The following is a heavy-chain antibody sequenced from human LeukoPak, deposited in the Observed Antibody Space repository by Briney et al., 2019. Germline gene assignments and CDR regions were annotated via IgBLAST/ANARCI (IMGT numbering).Heavy chain of an antibody. CDR3: ARSSVARAYGMDV. D-gene: IGHD3-10*01. Sequence: GGSLRLSCGGSGFTFSDHYVNWVRQAPGKGLEWIAYISSTSSTINYADSVKGRFTISRDNAKNSVSLLMNSLKAEDSAVYFCARSSVARAYGMDVWGQGTTVTVSS. CDR2: ISSTSSTI. J-gene: IGHJ6*02. CDR1: GFTFSDHY. V-gene: IGHV3-11*01.